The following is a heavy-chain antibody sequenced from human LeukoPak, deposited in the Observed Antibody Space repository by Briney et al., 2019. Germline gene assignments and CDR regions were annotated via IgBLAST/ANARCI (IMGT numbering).Heavy chain of an antibody. CDR2: IFYSGST. Sequence: SETLSLTCTVSGGSISTSNYYWGWIRQPPGKGLEWIGNIFYSGSTYYSPSLKSRVTISLDTSKNQFSLQLNSVTPEDTAVYYCARDSGSYYGYYYYYMDVWGKGTTVTVSS. J-gene: IGHJ6*03. CDR3: ARDSGSYYGYYYYYMDV. V-gene: IGHV4-39*07. D-gene: IGHD1-26*01. CDR1: GGSISTSNYY.